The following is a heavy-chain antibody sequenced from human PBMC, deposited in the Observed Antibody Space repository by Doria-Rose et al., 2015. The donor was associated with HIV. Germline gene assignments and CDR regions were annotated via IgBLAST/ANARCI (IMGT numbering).Heavy chain of an antibody. V-gene: IGHV3-9*01. J-gene: IGHJ6*03. D-gene: IGHD3-3*01. Sequence: VQLVESGGGSVQPGRSLRLSCVGSGFSFESSDMPLVRLAPGKGLEWVAGLSWDSCAQGNADSVEGRVTISRDNAKKSVYREMRSLRPEDTAFYYCAKAPIIGPKYYFDMDVWGKGTSVTVSS. CDR3: AKAPIIGPKYYFDMDV. CDR2: LSWDSCAQ. CDR1: GFSFESSD.